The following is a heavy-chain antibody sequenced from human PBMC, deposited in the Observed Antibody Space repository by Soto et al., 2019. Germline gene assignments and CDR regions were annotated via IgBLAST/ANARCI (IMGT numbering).Heavy chain of an antibody. Sequence: EVQLLESGGGLVQPGGSLRLSCAASGFSFDRYAMTWVRQAPGKGPEWASSISYSGGSTSYADSVRGRFTTSRDNSKDTVYLQLNSLRAEDTDRYYCAKGGIWLGNIYLEVWGIGTTVTVSS. CDR3: AKGGIWLGNIYLEV. J-gene: IGHJ6*03. D-gene: IGHD3-10*01. V-gene: IGHV3-23*01. CDR2: ISYSGGST. CDR1: GFSFDRYA.